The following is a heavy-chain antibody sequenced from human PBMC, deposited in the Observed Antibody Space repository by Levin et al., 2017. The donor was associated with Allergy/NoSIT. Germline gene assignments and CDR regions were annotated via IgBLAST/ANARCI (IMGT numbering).Heavy chain of an antibody. V-gene: IGHV3-48*03. CDR3: ARQLEYFWSGYNYFDY. CDR1: GFTFSSYE. CDR2: ISSSGSTI. J-gene: IGHJ4*02. D-gene: IGHD3-3*01. Sequence: PGGSLRLSCAASGFTFSSYEMNWVRQAPGKGLEWVSSISSSGSTIYYADSVKGRFTISRDNAKNSLYLQMNSLRAEDTAVYYCARQLEYFWSGYNYFDYRGQGALATVSS.